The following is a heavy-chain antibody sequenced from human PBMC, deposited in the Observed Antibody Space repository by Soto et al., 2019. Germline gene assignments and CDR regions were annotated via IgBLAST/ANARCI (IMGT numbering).Heavy chain of an antibody. CDR3: ASVTIAAAGIAFDI. CDR2: INSDGSST. Sequence: LRLSCAASGFTFSSYWMHWVRQAPGKGPVWVSRINSDGSSTSYADSVKGRFTISRDNAKNTLYLQMNSLRAEDTAVYYCASVTIAAAGIAFDIWGQGTMVTVSS. CDR1: GFTFSSYW. J-gene: IGHJ3*02. D-gene: IGHD6-13*01. V-gene: IGHV3-74*01.